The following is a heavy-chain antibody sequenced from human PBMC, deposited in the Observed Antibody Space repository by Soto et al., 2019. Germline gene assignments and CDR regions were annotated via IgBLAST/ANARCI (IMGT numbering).Heavy chain of an antibody. CDR3: VRHAQWIIRAY. J-gene: IGHJ4*02. CDR2: IYYSGST. V-gene: IGHV4-59*08. D-gene: IGHD5-12*01. Sequence: SETLSLTCTVSGGSISSYYWSWIRQPPGKGLEWIGYIYYSGSTNYNPSLKSRVTISVDTSKNQFSLKLSSVTAADTAVYYCVRHAQWIIRAYWGQGSLVTVSS. CDR1: GGSISSYY.